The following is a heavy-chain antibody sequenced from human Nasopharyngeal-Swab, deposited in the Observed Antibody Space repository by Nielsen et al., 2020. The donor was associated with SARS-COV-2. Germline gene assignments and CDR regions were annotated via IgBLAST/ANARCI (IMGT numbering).Heavy chain of an antibody. CDR2: ISGSGGST. CDR1: GFTFISYA. CDR3: AVYGSGSSSFDI. J-gene: IGHJ3*02. Sequence: SLKLSCAASGFTFISYAMSWVRHAPGKGLEWVSAISGSGGSTYYADSVKGRFTLSRDNSKNTLYLQMISLRAEDTSVFYCAVYGSGSSSFDIWGQGAMVTVS. D-gene: IGHD3-10*01. V-gene: IGHV3-23*01.